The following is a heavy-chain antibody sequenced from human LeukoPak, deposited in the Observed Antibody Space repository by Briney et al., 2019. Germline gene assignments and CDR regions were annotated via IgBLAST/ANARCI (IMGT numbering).Heavy chain of an antibody. J-gene: IGHJ3*02. V-gene: IGHV3-64D*06. CDR1: GFTFSSYA. CDR3: VFSYLYAFDI. D-gene: IGHD5-18*01. Sequence: GGSLRLSCSVSGFTFSSYAMHWVRQAPGKGLEYVSAISSNGGSTYYADPAKGRFTISRDNYKNTLTLQRSSLRAEDTAAYYCVFSYLYAFDIWGQGTIVTVSS. CDR2: ISSNGGST.